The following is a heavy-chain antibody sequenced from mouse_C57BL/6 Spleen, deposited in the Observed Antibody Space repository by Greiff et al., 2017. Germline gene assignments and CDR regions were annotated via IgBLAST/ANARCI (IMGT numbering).Heavy chain of an antibody. V-gene: IGHV1-69*01. CDR2: IDPSDSYT. Sequence: QVQLQQSGAELVMPGASVKLSCKASGYTFTSYWMHWVKQRPGQGLEWIGEIDPSDSYTNYNQKFKGKSTLTVDKSSSTAYMQLSSLTSEDSAVYYCARALRYYLDYWGQGTTLTVSS. CDR1: GYTFTSYW. J-gene: IGHJ2*01. D-gene: IGHD1-1*01. CDR3: ARALRYYLDY.